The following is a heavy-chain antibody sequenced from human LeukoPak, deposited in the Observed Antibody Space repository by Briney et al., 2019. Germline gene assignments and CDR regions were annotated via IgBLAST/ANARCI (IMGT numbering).Heavy chain of an antibody. CDR1: GYTFTGYY. CDR3: ASTLVRGVIAPFDY. V-gene: IGHV1-2*02. CDR2: INPNSGGT. D-gene: IGHD3-10*01. Sequence: ASVKVSCKASGYTFTGYYMHWVRQAPGQGLEWMGWINPNSGGTNYAQKFQGRVTMTRDTSISTAYMELSRLSSVTAADTAVYYCASTLVRGVIAPFDYWGQGTLVIVSS. J-gene: IGHJ4*02.